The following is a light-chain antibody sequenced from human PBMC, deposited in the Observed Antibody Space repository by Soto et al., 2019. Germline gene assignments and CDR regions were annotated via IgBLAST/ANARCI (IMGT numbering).Light chain of an antibody. V-gene: IGKV3-15*01. CDR3: QHSGA. CDR1: QSVSSN. J-gene: IGKJ1*01. CDR2: GAS. Sequence: EIVMTQSPATLSVSPGERATLSCRASQSVSSNLAWYQQKPGQAPRLPIYGASTRATGIPARFSGSGSGTEFTLTISSLQSEDFAVYYCQHSGAFGQGTKVDIK.